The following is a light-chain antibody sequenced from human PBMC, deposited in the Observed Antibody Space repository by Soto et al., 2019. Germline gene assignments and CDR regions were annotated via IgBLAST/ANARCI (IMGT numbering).Light chain of an antibody. CDR2: GAS. J-gene: IGKJ4*01. CDR1: QSVSSSY. CDR3: QQYGSSPLT. Sequence: EIVLTQSPVTLSFSPWEIATLSWRASQSVSSSYLAWYQQKPGQAPRLLIYGASSRATGIPDRFSGSGSGTDFTLTISRLEPEDFAVYYCQQYGSSPLTFGGGTKVDIK. V-gene: IGKV3-20*01.